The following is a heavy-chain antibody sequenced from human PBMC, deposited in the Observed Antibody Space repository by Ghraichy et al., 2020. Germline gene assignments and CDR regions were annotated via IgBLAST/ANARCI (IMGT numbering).Heavy chain of an antibody. V-gene: IGHV3-48*02. D-gene: IGHD3-10*01. J-gene: IGHJ4*02. CDR3: AREGRAMVRGVIHYYFDY. CDR2: ISSSSSTI. Sequence: GALNISCAASGFTFSSYSMNWVRQAPGKGLEWVSYISSSSSTIYYADSVKGRFTISRDNAKNSLYLQMNSLRDEDTAVYYCAREGRAMVRGVIHYYFDYWGQGTLVTVSS. CDR1: GFTFSSYS.